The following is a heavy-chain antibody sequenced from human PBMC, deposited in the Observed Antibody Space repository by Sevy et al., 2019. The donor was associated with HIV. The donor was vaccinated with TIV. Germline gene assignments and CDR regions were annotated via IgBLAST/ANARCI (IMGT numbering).Heavy chain of an antibody. D-gene: IGHD3-22*01. CDR2: ISSSGTTI. CDR3: ALVDANYDKGFDP. J-gene: IGHJ5*02. Sequence: GGSLRLSCEASGFTFSSYEMNWVRQAPGKGLEWVSYISSSGTTIKYADSVKGRFTISRDNAKNSLYMQMNSLRAEDTAVYYCALVDANYDKGFDPWGQGTLVTVSS. V-gene: IGHV3-48*03. CDR1: GFTFSSYE.